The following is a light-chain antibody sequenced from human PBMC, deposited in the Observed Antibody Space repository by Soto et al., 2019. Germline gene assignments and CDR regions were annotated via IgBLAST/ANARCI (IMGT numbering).Light chain of an antibody. CDR1: QTITGN. CDR3: QQYNNWPPCT. CDR2: AAS. J-gene: IGKJ2*02. Sequence: EIVMTQSPGTLSVSLGERATLSCRASQTITGNLAWYQQKPGQAPRLLIYAASTRATGIPARFSGSGSGTELTLTISSLQSEDSAVYHCQQYNNWPPCTFGQGTKLEIK. V-gene: IGKV3-15*01.